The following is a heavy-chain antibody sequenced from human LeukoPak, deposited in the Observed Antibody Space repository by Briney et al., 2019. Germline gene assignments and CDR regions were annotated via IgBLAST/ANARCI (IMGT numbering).Heavy chain of an antibody. Sequence: PSQTLSLTCAVSGGSISSGGYSWSWIRQPPGKGLEWIGYIYHSGSTYYNPSLKSRVTISVDRSKNQFSLKLSSVTAADTAVYYCARFSLKRRPDAFDIWGQGTMVTVSS. D-gene: IGHD2-2*01. V-gene: IGHV4-30-2*01. CDR1: GGSISSGGYS. J-gene: IGHJ3*02. CDR3: ARFSLKRRPDAFDI. CDR2: IYHSGST.